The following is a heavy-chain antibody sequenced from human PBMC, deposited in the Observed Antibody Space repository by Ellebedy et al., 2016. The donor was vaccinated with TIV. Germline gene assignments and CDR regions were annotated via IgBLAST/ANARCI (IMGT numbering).Heavy chain of an antibody. V-gene: IGHV3-23*01. J-gene: IGHJ4*02. CDR3: ANVGATYAY. CDR1: GFSFSNYG. CDR2: LSGSGSRT. Sequence: GESLKISXEASGFSFSNYGMTWVRQAPGKGLEWVSGLSGSGSRTYYVDSVKGRFTISRDNFKKTLFLQMNSLRAEDTAVYYCANVGATYAYWGQGTLVTVSS. D-gene: IGHD1-26*01.